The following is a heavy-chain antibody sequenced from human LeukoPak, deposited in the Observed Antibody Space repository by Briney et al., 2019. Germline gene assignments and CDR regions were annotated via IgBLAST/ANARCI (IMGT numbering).Heavy chain of an antibody. CDR3: AKDSHWILFDD. CDR2: ISGSGGST. CDR1: GITFSSYG. D-gene: IGHD2-2*03. V-gene: IGHV3-23*01. J-gene: IGHJ4*02. Sequence: GGSLRLSCAASGITFSSYGMSWVRQAPGKGLEWVSSISGSGGSTYYADSVKGRFTISRDNSKNTLYLQMNSLRDEDTAVYYCAKDSHWILFDDWGQGTLVTVSS.